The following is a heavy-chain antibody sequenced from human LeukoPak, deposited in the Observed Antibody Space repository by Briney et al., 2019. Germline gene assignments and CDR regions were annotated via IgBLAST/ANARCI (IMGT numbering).Heavy chain of an antibody. CDR1: GYSISSGYY. Sequence: SETLSLTCGVSGYSISSGYYWGWIRQPPGKGLEWIGSIYHGGSTYYNPSLKSRVTISVVTSKNQFSLKLSSLTAADTAVYYCARVIYCSGGSCYDGAWFDPWGQGTLVTVSS. V-gene: IGHV4-38-2*01. CDR3: ARVIYCSGGSCYDGAWFDP. J-gene: IGHJ5*02. D-gene: IGHD2-15*01. CDR2: IYHGGST.